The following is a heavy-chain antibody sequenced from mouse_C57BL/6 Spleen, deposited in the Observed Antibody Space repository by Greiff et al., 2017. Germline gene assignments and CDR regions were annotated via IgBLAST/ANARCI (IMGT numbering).Heavy chain of an antibody. J-gene: IGHJ3*01. Sequence: VHLVESGAELVKPGASVKLSCKASGYTFTEYTIHWVKQRSGQGLEWIGWFYPGSGSIKYNEKFKDKATLTADKSSSTVYMELSRLTSEDSAVXFCARHEEGYYDYDGFAYWGQGTLVTVSA. CDR2: FYPGSGSI. CDR3: ARHEEGYYDYDGFAY. CDR1: GYTFTEYT. V-gene: IGHV1-62-2*01. D-gene: IGHD2-4*01.